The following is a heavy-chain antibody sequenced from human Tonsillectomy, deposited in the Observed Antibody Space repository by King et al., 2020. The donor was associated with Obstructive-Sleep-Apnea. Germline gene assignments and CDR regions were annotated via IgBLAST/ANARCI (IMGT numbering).Heavy chain of an antibody. CDR3: ARQVGATLFDY. V-gene: IGHV3-11*06. CDR2: ISSSSSYT. J-gene: IGHJ4*02. Sequence: VQLVESGGGLVKPGGSLRLSCAASGFTFSDYYMSWIRQAPGKGLEWVSYISSSSSYTNYADSVKGRFTISRENAKNSLYRQMNSLRAEDTAVYYCARQVGATLFDYWGQGTLVTVSS. CDR1: GFTFSDYY. D-gene: IGHD1-26*01.